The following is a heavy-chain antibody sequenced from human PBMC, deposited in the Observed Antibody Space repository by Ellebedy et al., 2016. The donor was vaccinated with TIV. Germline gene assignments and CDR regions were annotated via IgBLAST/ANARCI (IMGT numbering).Heavy chain of an antibody. CDR2: LYPGDSTS. J-gene: IGHJ4*02. V-gene: IGHV5-51*01. CDR3: GRRGETVVSAADY. Sequence: GESLKISCKGSGYSFTNYWIGWVRQMPGKGLEWMATLYPGDSTSKYAPPFQGQVTISVDKSNSVAYLQWSSLKASDTAMYYCGRRGETVVSAADYWGQGTPVTVSS. CDR1: GYSFTNYW. D-gene: IGHD4/OR15-4a*01.